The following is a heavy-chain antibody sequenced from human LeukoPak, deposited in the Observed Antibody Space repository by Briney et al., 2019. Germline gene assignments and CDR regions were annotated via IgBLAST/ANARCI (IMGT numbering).Heavy chain of an antibody. CDR2: IIPIFGTA. D-gene: IGHD3-9*01. V-gene: IGHV1-69*13. CDR3: ARDRYFDWLSTSNWFDP. CDR1: GGTFSSYA. Sequence: SVKVSCKASGGTFSSYAISWVRQAPGQGLEWMGGIIPIFGTANYAQKFQGRVTITADESTSTAYMELSSLRSEDTAVYYCARDRYFDWLSTSNWFDPWGQGTLVTVSS. J-gene: IGHJ5*02.